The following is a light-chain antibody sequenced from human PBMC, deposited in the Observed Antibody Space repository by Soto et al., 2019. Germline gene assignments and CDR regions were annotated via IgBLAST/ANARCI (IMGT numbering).Light chain of an antibody. Sequence: DIVLTQSPLLLPVTLGQPASISCTSSQSLVYSDGQTYLSWFQQRPGQSPRRLIYRVSNRDTGVPVRFSASGSGTDFTLKISRVEAEDVGVYYCMQALQTHTFGQGTKLEIK. V-gene: IGKV2-30*01. J-gene: IGKJ2*01. CDR3: MQALQTHT. CDR2: RVS. CDR1: QSLVYSDGQTY.